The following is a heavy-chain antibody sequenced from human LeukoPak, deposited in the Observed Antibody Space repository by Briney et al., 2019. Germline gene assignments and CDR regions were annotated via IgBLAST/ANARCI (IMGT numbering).Heavy chain of an antibody. J-gene: IGHJ4*02. V-gene: IGHV1-18*01. Sequence: ASVKVSCKASGYTFTSNGISWVRQAPAQGLEWMGWISAYNGNTNYAQKLQGRVTMTTDTSTSTAYMELRSMRSDDTAVYYCARDRLALYDSSGCYYDLEEYWGQGTLVIVSS. CDR1: GYTFTSNG. D-gene: IGHD3-22*01. CDR2: ISAYNGNT. CDR3: ARDRLALYDSSGCYYDLEEY.